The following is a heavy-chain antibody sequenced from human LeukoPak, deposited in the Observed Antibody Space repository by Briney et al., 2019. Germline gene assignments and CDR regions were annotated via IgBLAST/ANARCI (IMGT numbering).Heavy chain of an antibody. J-gene: IGHJ4*02. D-gene: IGHD6-19*01. CDR2: ISGSGGTT. V-gene: IGHV3-23*01. CDR3: AQQWLVERALDY. CDR1: GFTFNNYA. Sequence: GGSLRLSCAASGFTFNNYAMSWVRQAPGKGLEWVSAISGSGGTTYYADSVKGRFTISRDNSKNMLYLQMNSLRAEDTAVYYCAQQWLVERALDYWGQGTLVTVSS.